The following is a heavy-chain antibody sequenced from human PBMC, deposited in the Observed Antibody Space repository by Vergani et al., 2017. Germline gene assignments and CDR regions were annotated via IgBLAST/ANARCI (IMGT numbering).Heavy chain of an antibody. Sequence: QVQLQESGPGLVKPSETLSLTCTVPGGSVSSGSYYWSWIRQPPGKGLEWIGYIYYSGSTNYNPSLKSRVTISVDTSKNQFSLKLSSVTAADTAVYYCARVVHDYVWGSYRNWGQGTLVTVSS. CDR3: ARVVHDYVWGSYRN. D-gene: IGHD3-16*02. CDR1: GGSVSSGSYY. V-gene: IGHV4-61*01. J-gene: IGHJ4*02. CDR2: IYYSGST.